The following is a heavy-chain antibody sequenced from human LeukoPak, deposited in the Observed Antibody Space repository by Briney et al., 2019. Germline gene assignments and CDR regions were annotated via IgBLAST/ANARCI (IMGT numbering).Heavy chain of an antibody. V-gene: IGHV3-21*01. J-gene: IGHJ3*02. CDR3: ASRNQYCGGDCFWAFDI. CDR2: ISSSGSYI. Sequence: GGSLRLSCGASGFTFRRYSMNWVRQAPGKGLEWVLSISSSGSYIYYADSVKGRFTISRANPKNSLYLQINSLTPQEPACFYFASRNQYCGGDCFWAFDIWGQGTMGTVSS. CDR1: GFTFRRYS. D-gene: IGHD2-21*02.